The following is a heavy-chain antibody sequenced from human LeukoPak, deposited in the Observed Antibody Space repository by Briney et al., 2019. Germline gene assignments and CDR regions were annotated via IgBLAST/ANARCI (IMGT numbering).Heavy chain of an antibody. D-gene: IGHD3-16*01. J-gene: IGHJ4*02. CDR3: ARDLGV. V-gene: IGHV3-48*02. CDR1: GFTFSIYS. CDR2: ISGSSTYT. Sequence: GGSLRLSCAASGFTFSIYSMNWVRRAPGKGLEWVSHISGSSTYTNYADSVKGRFTISRDSAKNSLYLQMNSLRDEDTAVYYCARDLGVWGQGTLVTVSS.